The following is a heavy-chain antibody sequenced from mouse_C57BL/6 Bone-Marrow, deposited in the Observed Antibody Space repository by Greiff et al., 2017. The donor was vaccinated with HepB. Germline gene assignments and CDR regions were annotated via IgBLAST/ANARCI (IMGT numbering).Heavy chain of an antibody. J-gene: IGHJ2*01. CDR2: INYDGSST. Sequence: EVMLVESEGGLVQPGSSMKLSCTASGFTFSDYYMAWVRQVPEKGLEWVANINYDGSSTYYLDSLKSRFIISRDNAKNILYLQMSSLKSEDTATYYCARIYDGYYVGYFDYWGQGTTLTVSS. CDR1: GFTFSDYY. CDR3: ARIYDGYYVGYFDY. D-gene: IGHD2-3*01. V-gene: IGHV5-16*01.